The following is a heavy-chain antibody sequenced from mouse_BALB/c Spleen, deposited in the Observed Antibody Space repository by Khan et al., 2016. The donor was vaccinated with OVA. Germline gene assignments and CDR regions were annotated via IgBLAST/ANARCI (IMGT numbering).Heavy chain of an antibody. V-gene: IGHV5-6-4*01. CDR1: GFTFSSYT. J-gene: IGHJ3*01. CDR2: ISSGGSYT. D-gene: IGHD2-1*01. CDR3: TRDQDGNYPFAY. Sequence: EVELVESGGGLVKPGGSLKLSCAASGFTFSSYTMSWVRQTPEKRLEWVATISSGGSYTYYPDSVKGGFTISRDTAKNTLYLQMSSLKSEDTAMYYCTRDQDGNYPFAYWGQGTLVTVSA.